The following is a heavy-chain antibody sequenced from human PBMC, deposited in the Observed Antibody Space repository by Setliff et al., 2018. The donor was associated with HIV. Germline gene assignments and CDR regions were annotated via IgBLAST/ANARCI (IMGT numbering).Heavy chain of an antibody. J-gene: IGHJ6*03. V-gene: IGHV5-51*01. CDR1: GYSFTGYW. D-gene: IGHD3-3*01. CDR3: ARLPSARMTIFGVVSYHMDV. CDR2: MYPGDSET. Sequence: GESLTISCKASGYSFTGYWIGWVRQMPGKGLELMGIMYPGDSETRYSPSFQGQVTISADKSISTAYLQWSSLKASDTAMYYCARLPSARMTIFGVVSYHMDVWGEGTTVTVSS.